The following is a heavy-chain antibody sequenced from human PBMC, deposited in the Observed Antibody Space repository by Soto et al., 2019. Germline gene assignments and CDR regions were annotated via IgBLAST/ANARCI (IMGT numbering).Heavy chain of an antibody. CDR2: IYYTGTT. V-gene: IGHV4-39*01. CDR3: ARLPGTTRAFDY. D-gene: IGHD4-17*01. J-gene: IGHJ4*02. Sequence: PSETLSLTCAVSGGSISTTTYYWSWVRQLPGKGLEWIATIYYTGTTYFNPSLKSRVTISVDTSNNQFSLRLSSVTAADTAIYYCARLPGTTRAFDYWGQGTLVTVSS. CDR1: GGSISTTTYY.